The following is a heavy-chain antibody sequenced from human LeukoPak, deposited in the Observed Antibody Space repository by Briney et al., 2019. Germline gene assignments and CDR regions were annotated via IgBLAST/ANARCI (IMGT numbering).Heavy chain of an antibody. CDR3: ARVARSGYDFWSGYSFFDP. CDR2: IIPNSGGT. J-gene: IGHJ5*02. Sequence: GASVKVSCKASGYTFTGHYIHWVRQAPGQGLEWMGRIIPNSGGTKYAKKFQGRVTMTRDTSISTAYMELSRLGSDDTAVYYCARVARSGYDFWSGYSFFDPWGQGTLVTVSS. D-gene: IGHD3-3*01. CDR1: GYTFTGHY. V-gene: IGHV1-2*06.